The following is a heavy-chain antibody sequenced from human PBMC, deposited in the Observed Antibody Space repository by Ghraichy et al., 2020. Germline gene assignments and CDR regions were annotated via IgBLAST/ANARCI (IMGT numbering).Heavy chain of an antibody. CDR3: ARGPTRLQPGGYYYYGMDV. Sequence: SVKVSCKASGGTFSSYAISWVRQAPGQGLEWMGGIIPIFGTANYAQKFQGRVTITADESTSTAYMELSSLRSEDTAVYYCARGPTRLQPGGYYYYGMDVWGQGTTVTVSS. CDR2: IIPIFGTA. D-gene: IGHD5-24*01. V-gene: IGHV1-69*13. J-gene: IGHJ6*02. CDR1: GGTFSSYA.